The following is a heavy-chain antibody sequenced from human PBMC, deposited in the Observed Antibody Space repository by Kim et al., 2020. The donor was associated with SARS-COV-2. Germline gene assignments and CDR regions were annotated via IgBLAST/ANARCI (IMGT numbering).Heavy chain of an antibody. CDR3: TTPGESGYDPSGC. D-gene: IGHD5-12*01. V-gene: IGHV3-15*01. J-gene: IGHJ4*02. Sequence: YAAPVKGRFTISRDDSKNTLYLQMNSLKTEDTAVYYCTTPGESGYDPSGCWGQGTLVTVSS.